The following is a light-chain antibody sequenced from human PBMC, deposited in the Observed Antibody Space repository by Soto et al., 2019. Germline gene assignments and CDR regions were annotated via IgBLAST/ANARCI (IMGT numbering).Light chain of an antibody. CDR1: QSVSSSY. CDR2: GAS. J-gene: IGKJ1*01. Sequence: EIVLTQSPGTLSWSPGERATLSCRASQSVSSSYLAWYQQKPGQAPRLLIYGASIRATGIPDRFSGSGSGTDFTLTISRLEPEDFAVYYCQQYGTSRTFGQGTKVEIK. CDR3: QQYGTSRT. V-gene: IGKV3-20*01.